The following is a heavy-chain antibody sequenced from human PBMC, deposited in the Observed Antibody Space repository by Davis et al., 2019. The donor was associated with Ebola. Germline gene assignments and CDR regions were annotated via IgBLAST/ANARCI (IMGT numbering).Heavy chain of an antibody. CDR2: ISGGGDST. CDR3: AKVGYFNYWSSSASFDY. J-gene: IGHJ4*02. D-gene: IGHD3-3*01. Sequence: GASLKISCAASGFTFSSYSMNWVRQVPGKGLEWVSAISGGGDSTYYADSVKGRFTISRDNSKNTLSLQMNSLRAEDTAIYYCAKVGYFNYWSSSASFDYWGQGTLVTVSS. V-gene: IGHV3-23*01. CDR1: GFTFSSYS.